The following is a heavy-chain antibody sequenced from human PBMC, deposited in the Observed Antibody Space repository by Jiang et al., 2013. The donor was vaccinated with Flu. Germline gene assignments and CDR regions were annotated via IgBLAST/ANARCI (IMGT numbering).Heavy chain of an antibody. CDR2: ISGSGGST. D-gene: IGHD2-21*02. CDR1: GFTFRTYA. Sequence: VQLLESGGGLVQPGGSLRLSCVVSGFTFRTYAMSWVRQAPGKGLEWVSVISGSGGSTYYADSVKGRFTISRDNSKNTLYLQMNSLRAEDTAVYYCAKDIYCGGDCYDHYGMDVWGQGTTVTVSS. CDR3: AKDIYCGGDCYDHYGMDV. V-gene: IGHV3-23*01. J-gene: IGHJ6*02.